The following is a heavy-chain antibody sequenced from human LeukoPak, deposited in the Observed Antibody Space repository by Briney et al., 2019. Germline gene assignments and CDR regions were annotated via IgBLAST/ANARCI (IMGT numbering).Heavy chain of an antibody. V-gene: IGHV3-7*05. CDR3: AKSPGGNPLCFQH. J-gene: IGHJ1*01. CDR1: GFTFSSYW. D-gene: IGHD2-2*01. Sequence: PGGSLRLSCAASGFTFSSYWINWVRQAPGKGKGWEANINQDGGEKHYGDSVKGRFTISRDNSKNTMYLQMNSLRAEDTAVYYCAKSPGGNPLCFQHWGQGTLVTVSS. CDR2: INQDGGEK.